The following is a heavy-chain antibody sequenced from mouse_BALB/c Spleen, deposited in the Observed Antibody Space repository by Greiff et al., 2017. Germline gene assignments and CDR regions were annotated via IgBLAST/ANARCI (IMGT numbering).Heavy chain of an antibody. CDR1: GFTFSSYT. CDR2: ISSGGSYT. V-gene: IGHV5-6-4*01. J-gene: IGHJ3*01. CDR3: TRDYAY. Sequence: ESGGGLVKPGGSLKLSCAASGFTFSSYTMSWVRQTPEKRLEWVATISSGGSYTYYPDSVKGRFTISRDNAKNTLYLQMSSLKSEDTAMYYCTRDYAYWGQGTLVTVSA.